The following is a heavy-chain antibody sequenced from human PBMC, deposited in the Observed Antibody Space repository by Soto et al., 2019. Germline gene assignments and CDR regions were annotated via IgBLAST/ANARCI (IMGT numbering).Heavy chain of an antibody. V-gene: IGHV3-74*03. CDR1: GFPFSSYW. CDR2: IGSDGRPT. CDR3: VRDYDSSGFNSGN. J-gene: IGHJ1*01. D-gene: IGHD3-22*01. Sequence: GGSLRLSCVASGFPFSSYWMHWIRQVPGKGLMWVSQIGSDGRPTTYADSVKGRFTISRDNARNTLYLQMSSLRADDTAMYYCVRDYDSSGFNSGNWGQGTLATVSS.